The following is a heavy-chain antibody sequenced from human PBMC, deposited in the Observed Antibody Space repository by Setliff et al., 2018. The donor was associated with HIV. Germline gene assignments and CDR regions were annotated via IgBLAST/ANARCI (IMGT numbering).Heavy chain of an antibody. V-gene: IGHV3-53*01. J-gene: IGHJ2*01. Sequence: LTLTCTSSGFTVSSNYLSWVRQASGKGLEWVSVIFISGSTYYADSVKGRFTISSDNSKNTLYLQMNSLRADDTAVYYCARVVGAATTWYFDLWGRGTLVTVSS. D-gene: IGHD2-15*01. CDR2: IFISGST. CDR3: ARVVGAATTWYFDL. CDR1: GFTVSSNY.